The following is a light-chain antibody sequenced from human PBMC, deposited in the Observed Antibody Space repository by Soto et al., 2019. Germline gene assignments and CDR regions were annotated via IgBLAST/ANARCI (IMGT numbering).Light chain of an antibody. CDR3: TSYTPTGALV. CDR1: NTDVGGYNY. V-gene: IGLV2-14*01. CDR2: EVR. Sequence: QSVLTQPASVSGSPGQSITVSCTGTNTDVGGYNYVSWYRHRPGKAPRLMIYEVRNRLSGVSNRFSGSKSGNTASLTISGLQSEDEADYYCTSYTPTGALVFGSGTKVTVL. J-gene: IGLJ6*01.